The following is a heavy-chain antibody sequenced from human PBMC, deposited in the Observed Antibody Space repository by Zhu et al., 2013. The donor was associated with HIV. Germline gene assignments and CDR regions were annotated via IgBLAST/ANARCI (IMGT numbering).Heavy chain of an antibody. CDR1: GYTFTSYD. D-gene: IGHD3-3*01. V-gene: IGHV1-8*01. CDR3: ARGLFDWDFWSGYYYYYGMDV. J-gene: IGHJ6*02. Sequence: QVQLVQSGAEVKKPGASVKVSCKASGYTFTSYDINWVRQATGQGLEWMGWMNPNSGNTGYAQKFQGRVTMTRNTSISTAYMELSSLRSEDTAVYYCARGLFDWDFWSGYYYYYGMDVWGQGTTVTVSS. CDR2: MNPNSGNT.